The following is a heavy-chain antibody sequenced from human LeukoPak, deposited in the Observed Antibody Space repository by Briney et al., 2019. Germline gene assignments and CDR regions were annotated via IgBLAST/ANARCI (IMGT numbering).Heavy chain of an antibody. CDR2: IYYSGST. V-gene: IGHV4-61*08. D-gene: IGHD3-10*01. J-gene: IGHJ5*02. CDR1: GDSISSGGYY. CDR3: TSQRGFHCFDP. Sequence: SETLSLTCTVSGDSISSGGYYWNWIRQPPGKGLEWIGSIYYSGSTHYNPSLESRVTISTDTSKNQFSLNLISVTAADTAVYYCTSQRGFHCFDPWGQGTLVTVSS.